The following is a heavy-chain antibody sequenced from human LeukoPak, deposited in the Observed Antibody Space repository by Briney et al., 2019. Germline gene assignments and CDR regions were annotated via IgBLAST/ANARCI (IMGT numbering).Heavy chain of an antibody. CDR3: AKDGSDDYGGNSNPFYYYYYGMDV. Sequence: GGSLGLSCAASGFTFSSYAMSWVRQAPGKGLEWVSAISGSGDSTYYADSVKGRFTISRDNSKNTLYLQMNSLRAEDTAVYYCAKDGSDDYGGNSNPFYYYYYGMDVWGQGTTVTVSS. V-gene: IGHV3-23*01. CDR1: GFTFSSYA. D-gene: IGHD4-23*01. J-gene: IGHJ6*02. CDR2: ISGSGDST.